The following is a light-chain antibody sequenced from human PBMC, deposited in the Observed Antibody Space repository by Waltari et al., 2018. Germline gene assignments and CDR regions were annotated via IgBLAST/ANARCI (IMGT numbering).Light chain of an antibody. Sequence: QAALTQPRSVSGSPGQSVTISCTGTSSDIGGYNYVSWYQQHPGTAPKLMIYEVSKRPSGVSDRFSCSKSCNTSSLTSSGLQAEDEADYYFCSYAGSFTFYIFGAGTRLTVL. V-gene: IGLV2-11*01. CDR3: CSYAGSFTFYI. J-gene: IGLJ1*01. CDR1: SSDIGGYNY. CDR2: EVS.